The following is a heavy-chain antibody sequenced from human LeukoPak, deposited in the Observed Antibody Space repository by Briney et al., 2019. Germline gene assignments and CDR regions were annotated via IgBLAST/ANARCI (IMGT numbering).Heavy chain of an antibody. CDR1: GFTFSTYG. CDR2: IRYDGSNT. CDR3: AKGTWSGNNYYFDY. D-gene: IGHD4-23*01. Sequence: YPGGSLRLSCAASGFTFSTYGMHWVRQAPGKGLEWVAFIRYDGSNTYYPDSVRGRFTISRDNSKNTVHLQMNSLRPDDTAVYYCAKGTWSGNNYYFDYWGQGTLVTVSS. J-gene: IGHJ4*02. V-gene: IGHV3-30*02.